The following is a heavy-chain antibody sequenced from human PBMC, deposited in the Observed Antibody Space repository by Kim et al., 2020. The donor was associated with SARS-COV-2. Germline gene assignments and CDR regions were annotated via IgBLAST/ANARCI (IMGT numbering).Heavy chain of an antibody. CDR1: GGSISSGSYY. D-gene: IGHD3-22*01. V-gene: IGHV4-61*02. CDR2: IYTSGST. CDR3: ARAAIYYDSSGYIHAFDI. J-gene: IGHJ3*02. Sequence: SETLSLTCTVSGGSISSGSYYWSWIRQPAGKGLEWIGRIYTSGSTNYNPSLKSRVTISVDTSKNQFSLKLSSVTAADTAVYYCARAAIYYDSSGYIHAFDIWGQGTMVTVSS.